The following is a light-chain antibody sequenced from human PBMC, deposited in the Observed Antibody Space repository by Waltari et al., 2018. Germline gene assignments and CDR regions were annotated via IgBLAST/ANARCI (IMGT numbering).Light chain of an antibody. V-gene: IGLV3-21*04. CDR3: QVWDSTIVV. Sequence: SYVLTQPPSVSVAPGKTARLTCGGNNIGTNSVHWYRQKPGQAPVVVIYDDTDRPSGIPERFSGSKSGNTATLTISRVEAGDEADYHCQVWDSTIVVFGGGTKLTVL. CDR2: DDT. J-gene: IGLJ2*01. CDR1: NIGTNS.